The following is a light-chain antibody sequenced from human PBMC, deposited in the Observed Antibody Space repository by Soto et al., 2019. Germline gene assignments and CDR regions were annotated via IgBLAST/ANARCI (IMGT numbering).Light chain of an antibody. J-gene: IGLJ1*01. Sequence: QSVLTQPPSVSGAPGQRVTISCTGSSSNIGAHYDVHWYQQLPGTAPKLLIYGNSNRPSGVPDRFSGSKSGTSASLAITGLQAEDEADYYCQAYDHCLSVYVFGTGTNVTV. CDR1: SSNIGAHYD. V-gene: IGLV1-40*01. CDR3: QAYDHCLSVYV. CDR2: GNS.